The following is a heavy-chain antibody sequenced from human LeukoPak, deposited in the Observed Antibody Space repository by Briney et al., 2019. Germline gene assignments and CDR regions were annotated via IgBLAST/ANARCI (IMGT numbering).Heavy chain of an antibody. D-gene: IGHD4-17*01. J-gene: IGHJ5*02. Sequence: GGSLRLSCEASGFTLNKYWMHWVRQAPGKGLVWVSRITGDGNDIVYADSVKGRFTVSRDDAKNTLFLQMNSLRVEDTAIYYCARRAYTTTSNWLDPWGQGTLVTVSS. CDR2: ITGDGNDI. V-gene: IGHV3-74*01. CDR3: ARRAYTTTSNWLDP. CDR1: GFTLNKYW.